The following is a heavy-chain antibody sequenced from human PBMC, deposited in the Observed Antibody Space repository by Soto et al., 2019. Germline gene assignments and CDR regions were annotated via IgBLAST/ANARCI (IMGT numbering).Heavy chain of an antibody. D-gene: IGHD3-9*01. CDR2: TNAGNGNT. J-gene: IGHJ4*02. Sequence: QVQLVQSGAEVKKPGASVKVSCKASGYTFTSYAMHWVRQAPGQRLEGMGWTNAGNGNTKYSQKFQGRVTITSDTSASTAYMELSSLRSEDTAVYYCARTRLRYFDGFPFDYWGQGTLVTVSS. CDR1: GYTFTSYA. V-gene: IGHV1-3*01. CDR3: ARTRLRYFDGFPFDY.